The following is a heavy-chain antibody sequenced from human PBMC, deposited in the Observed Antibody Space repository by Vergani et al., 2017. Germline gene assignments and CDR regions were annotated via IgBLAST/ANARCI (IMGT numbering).Heavy chain of an antibody. Sequence: QVQLLESGGGVVQPGRSLRLSCAASGFTFNQYGMHWVRQAPGKGLEWVAVTWYDGNNKQYADSVKGRFTISRDNSKSTMYLQMNSLRDEDTGVYYCARDLGLVYNRFDPWGQGTLVTVSS. D-gene: IGHD1-14*01. CDR2: TWYDGNNK. J-gene: IGHJ5*02. V-gene: IGHV3-33*01. CDR1: GFTFNQYG. CDR3: ARDLGLVYNRFDP.